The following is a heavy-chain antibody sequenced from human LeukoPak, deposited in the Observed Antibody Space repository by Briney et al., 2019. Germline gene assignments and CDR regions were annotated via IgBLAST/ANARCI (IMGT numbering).Heavy chain of an antibody. CDR2: ITGSGGST. Sequence: GGSLRLSCAASGFTFSSYAMNWVRQAPGKGLEWVSTITGSGGSTYYTDSVKGRFTISRDNSKNTLYPQMNSLRPEDTAVYYCAKGGLGESSLNNFDYWGQGTLVAVSS. CDR3: AKGGLGESSLNNFDY. V-gene: IGHV3-23*01. CDR1: GFTFSSYA. J-gene: IGHJ4*02. D-gene: IGHD3-16*02.